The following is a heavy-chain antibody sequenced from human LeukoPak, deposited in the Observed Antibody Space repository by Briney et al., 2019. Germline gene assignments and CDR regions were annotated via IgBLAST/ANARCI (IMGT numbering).Heavy chain of an antibody. J-gene: IGHJ3*02. CDR2: IYYSGST. D-gene: IGHD3-22*01. CDR3: ARQPDYYDSSGYSPLDAFDI. Sequence: SETLSLTCTVSGGSISSYYWSWFRQPPGKGLEWIGYIYYSGSTNYNPSLKSRVTISVDMSKNQLSLKLRSVTAADTAVYYCARQPDYYDSSGYSPLDAFDIWGQGTMVTVSS. V-gene: IGHV4-59*01. CDR1: GGSISSYY.